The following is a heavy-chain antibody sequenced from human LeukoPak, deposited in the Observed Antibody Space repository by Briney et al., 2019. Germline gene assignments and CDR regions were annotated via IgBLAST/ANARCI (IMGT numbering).Heavy chain of an antibody. D-gene: IGHD3-22*01. CDR3: ARNLYHYDSTNYLFDY. J-gene: IGHJ4*01. Sequence: GRSLRLFCAASGFIFSSYAIHWVRQAPGKGLEWVAVISYDGSDKDYADSVKGRFTISRDNSKNTLYLQMNSLRRGDTAVYYCARNLYHYDSTNYLFDYWGQGTLVTVSS. V-gene: IGHV3-30*04. CDR1: GFIFSSYA. CDR2: ISYDGSDK.